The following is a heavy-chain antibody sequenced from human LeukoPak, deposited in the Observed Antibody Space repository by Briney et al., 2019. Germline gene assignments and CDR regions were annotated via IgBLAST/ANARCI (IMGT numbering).Heavy chain of an antibody. CDR2: IDHTGRT. Sequence: SETLSLTCTVSDDSITIYYWTWIRQPAGGGREWVGYIDHTGRTNYNRSLNSRVTISRDTSNDHFSLELSSVTAADTAVYFCTRGRASSSSWYSTYYYYFYMDVWGKGTTVTVSS. CDR3: TRGRASSSSWYSTYYYYFYMDV. V-gene: IGHV4-59*01. CDR1: DDSITIYY. J-gene: IGHJ6*03. D-gene: IGHD6-13*01.